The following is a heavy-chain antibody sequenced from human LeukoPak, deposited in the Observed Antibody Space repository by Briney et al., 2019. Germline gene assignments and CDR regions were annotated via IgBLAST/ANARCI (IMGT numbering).Heavy chain of an antibody. D-gene: IGHD1-26*01. CDR1: GFRFSDYY. J-gene: IGHJ3*02. Sequence: PGGSLRLSCAASGFRFSDYYMSWIRQAPGKGQEWVSHISSSGSTIYYADSMKGRFTISRDNAKNSLYLQMNSLRAEDTALYYCARASSLSQRAFDIWGQGTMVTVSS. V-gene: IGHV3-11*01. CDR2: ISSSGSTI. CDR3: ARASSLSQRAFDI.